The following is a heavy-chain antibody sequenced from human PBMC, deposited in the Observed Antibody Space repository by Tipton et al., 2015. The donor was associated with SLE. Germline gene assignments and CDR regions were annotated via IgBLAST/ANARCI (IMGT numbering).Heavy chain of an antibody. V-gene: IGHV4-34*01. J-gene: IGHJ6*03. D-gene: IGHD2-2*01. CDR2: INHTGGT. CDR1: GGSFSDYY. Sequence: TLSLTCAVYGGSFSDYYWSWIRQTPGEGLEWIGEINHTGGTNYNPSLKSRVTISVDTSKNQFSLKLSSVTAADTAVYYCASHIVVVPAAIYYYMDVWGKGTTVTVSS. CDR3: ASHIVVVPAAIYYYMDV.